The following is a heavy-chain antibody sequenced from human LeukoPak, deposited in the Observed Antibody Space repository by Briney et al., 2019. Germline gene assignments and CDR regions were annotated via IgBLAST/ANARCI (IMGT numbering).Heavy chain of an antibody. CDR1: GFTFSSYS. J-gene: IGHJ4*02. CDR2: ISSSSSYI. V-gene: IGHV3-21*01. Sequence: GGSLRLSCAASGFTFSSYSMNWVRQAPGKGLEWVSSISSSSSYIYYADSVKGRFTISRDNAKNSLYLQMNSLRAEDTAVNYCARVGDILTGYDLDYWGQGTLVTVSS. CDR3: ARVGDILTGYDLDY. D-gene: IGHD3-9*01.